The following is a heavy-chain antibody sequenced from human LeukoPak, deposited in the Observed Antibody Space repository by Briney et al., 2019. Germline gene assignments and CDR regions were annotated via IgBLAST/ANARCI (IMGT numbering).Heavy chain of an antibody. CDR3: ARVLEVVPAAIVWFDP. Sequence: PSETLSLTCTVSGGSISSYYWSWIRQPPGKGLEWIGYIYYSGSTNYNPSLKSRVTISVDTSKNQFSLKLGSVTAADTAVYYCARVLEVVPAAIVWFDPWGQGTLVTVSS. D-gene: IGHD2-2*02. V-gene: IGHV4-59*01. CDR2: IYYSGST. CDR1: GGSISSYY. J-gene: IGHJ5*02.